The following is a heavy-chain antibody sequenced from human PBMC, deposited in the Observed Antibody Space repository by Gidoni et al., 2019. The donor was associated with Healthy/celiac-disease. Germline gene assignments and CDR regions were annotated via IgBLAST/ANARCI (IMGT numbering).Heavy chain of an antibody. D-gene: IGHD3-10*01. V-gene: IGHV3-43*02. CDR3: AKGRGYYYGSGSYQDA. Sequence: EVQLVESGGGVVQPGGSLRLPCAASGFTFGVYALHWVRQAPGKGLEWVSLSSGDGGRTYYADSVKGRFTISRDNSKNSLYLQMNSLRTEDTALYYCAKGRGYYYGSGSYQDAWGQGTLVTVSS. CDR2: SSGDGGRT. J-gene: IGHJ4*02. CDR1: GFTFGVYA.